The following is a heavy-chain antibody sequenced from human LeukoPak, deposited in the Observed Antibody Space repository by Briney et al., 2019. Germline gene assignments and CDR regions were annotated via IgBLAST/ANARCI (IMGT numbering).Heavy chain of an antibody. CDR2: IYYSGST. J-gene: IGHJ6*03. CDR3: ARSVEGYCSGGSCYSYYYYMDV. CDR1: GDSISSYY. Sequence: SETLSLTCNVSGDSISSYYWGWIRQPPGKGLEWIGSIYYSGSTYYNPSLKSRVTISVDTSKNQFSLKLSSVTAADTAVYYCARSVEGYCSGGSCYSYYYYMDVWGKGTTVTVSS. V-gene: IGHV4-39*07. D-gene: IGHD2-15*01.